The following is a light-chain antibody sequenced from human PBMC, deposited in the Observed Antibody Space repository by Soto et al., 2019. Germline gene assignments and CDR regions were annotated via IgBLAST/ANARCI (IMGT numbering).Light chain of an antibody. CDR2: DAS. J-gene: IGKJ5*01. Sequence: DIQMTQSPSSLSASVGDRVTITCQASQDITNYLNWYQQKPGKAPRLLLYDASSLETGVPSRFSRSGSGTDFTFTISSLQPEDIATYYCQHYDHLPITFGQGTRLEIK. CDR1: QDITNY. V-gene: IGKV1-33*01. CDR3: QHYDHLPIT.